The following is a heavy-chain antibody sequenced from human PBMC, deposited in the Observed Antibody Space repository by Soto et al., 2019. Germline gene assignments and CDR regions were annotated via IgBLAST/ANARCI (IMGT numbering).Heavy chain of an antibody. J-gene: IGHJ4*02. V-gene: IGHV3-21*01. CDR1: GFTFSSYS. D-gene: IGHD3-22*01. CDR2: ISSSSSYI. CDR3: ARSHSSGTKGDY. Sequence: EVQLVESGGGLVKPGGSLRLSCAASGFTFSSYSMNWVRQAPGKGLEWVSSISSSSSYIYYADSVKGRFTISRDNAKNSLYLQMNSLRAEDMAVYYCARSHSSGTKGDYWGQGTLVTVSS.